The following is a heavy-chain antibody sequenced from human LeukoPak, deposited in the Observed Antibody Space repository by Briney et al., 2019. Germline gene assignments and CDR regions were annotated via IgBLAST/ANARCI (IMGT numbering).Heavy chain of an antibody. D-gene: IGHD3-10*01. CDR1: GRSISSGYY. Sequence: SETLSLTCAVSGRSISSGYYWGWIRQPPGKGLEWIGNINHIGTTDYNPSLKSRVTISVDTSKNQFSLKLSSVTAADTAVYYCARAGTMVRGVIILPQNWYFDLWGRGTLVTVSS. J-gene: IGHJ2*01. V-gene: IGHV4-38-2*01. CDR2: INHIGTT. CDR3: ARAGTMVRGVIILPQNWYFDL.